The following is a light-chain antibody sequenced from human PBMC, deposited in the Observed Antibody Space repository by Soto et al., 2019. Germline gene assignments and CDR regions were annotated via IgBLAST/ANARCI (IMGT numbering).Light chain of an antibody. CDR3: SSYTSSKSWI. Sequence: QSVLTQPASVSGSPGQSITISCTGTSSDVGTYNYVSWYQQHPGEAPKLIIYDVSNRPSGVSIRFSGSKSGNTASLTISGLQAEDEAYYYCSSYTSSKSWIFGGGTKLAVL. CDR1: SSDVGTYNY. CDR2: DVS. J-gene: IGLJ3*02. V-gene: IGLV2-14*01.